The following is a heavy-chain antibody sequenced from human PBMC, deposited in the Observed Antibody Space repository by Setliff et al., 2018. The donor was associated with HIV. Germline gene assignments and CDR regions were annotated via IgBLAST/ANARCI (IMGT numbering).Heavy chain of an antibody. V-gene: IGHV1-69*05. CDR1: GGTFSSYA. J-gene: IGHJ4*01. D-gene: IGHD3-22*01. Sequence: ASVKVSCKASGGTFSSYAISWVRQAPGQGLEWMGGIIPIFGTANYAQKFQGRVTITTDESTNTAYMELISLTSEDTAVYYCASGFDSSGLSYFNYWGQGTLVTVSS. CDR3: ASGFDSSGLSYFNY. CDR2: IIPIFGTA.